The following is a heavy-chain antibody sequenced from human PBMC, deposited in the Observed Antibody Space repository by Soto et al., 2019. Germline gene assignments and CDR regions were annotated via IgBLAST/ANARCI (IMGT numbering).Heavy chain of an antibody. Sequence: PSETPSLTYTVSGCSINSYYWSWIRQPPGKGLEWIGYIYYSGSTNYNPSLKSRVTISVDTSKNQFSLKLSSVTAADTAVYYCAREAVAGFDYWGQGTLVTVSS. V-gene: IGHV4-59*01. CDR1: GCSINSYY. D-gene: IGHD6-19*01. CDR2: IYYSGST. J-gene: IGHJ4*02. CDR3: AREAVAGFDY.